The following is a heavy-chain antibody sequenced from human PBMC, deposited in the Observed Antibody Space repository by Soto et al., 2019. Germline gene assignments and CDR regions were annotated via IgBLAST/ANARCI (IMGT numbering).Heavy chain of an antibody. V-gene: IGHV3-30*18. CDR3: AKDLSPYGDYKNNWSHP. D-gene: IGHD4-17*01. Sequence: QVQLVESGGGVVQPGRSLRLSCAASGFTFSSYGMHWVRQAPGKGLEWVAVISYDGSNKYYADSVKGRFTISRDNSKNTLYLQMNSLRGEDTAVYYCAKDLSPYGDYKNNWSHPRGQGTLVTVSS. CDR2: ISYDGSNK. CDR1: GFTFSSYG. J-gene: IGHJ5*02.